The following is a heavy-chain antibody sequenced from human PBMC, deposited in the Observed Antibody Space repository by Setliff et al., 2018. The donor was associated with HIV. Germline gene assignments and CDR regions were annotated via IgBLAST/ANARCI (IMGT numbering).Heavy chain of an antibody. CDR3: ARVGDFYDTSGYYSILDAFDI. CDR1: GGSFSGYF. D-gene: IGHD3-22*01. V-gene: IGHV4-34*01. J-gene: IGHJ3*02. Sequence: SETLSLTCAVYGGSFSGYFWTWIRQPPQKRLEWIGEINHSGDTNYNPSLKSRVTISADTSKDQFSLKLSSVTAADTAVYYCARVGDFYDTSGYYSILDAFDIWGQGTMVTVSS. CDR2: INHSGDT.